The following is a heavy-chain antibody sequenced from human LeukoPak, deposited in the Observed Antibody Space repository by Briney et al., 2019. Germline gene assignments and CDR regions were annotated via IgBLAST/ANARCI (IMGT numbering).Heavy chain of an antibody. CDR3: AREMLPLAAAGNYYYYGMDV. CDR2: IWYDGSNK. D-gene: IGHD6-13*01. J-gene: IGHJ6*02. V-gene: IGHV3-33*01. Sequence: PGGSLRLSCAASGFTFSSYGMHWVRQAPGKGLEWVAVIWYDGSNKYYADSVKGRFTISRDNSKNTLYLQMNSLRAEDTAVYYCAREMLPLAAAGNYYYYGMDVWGQGTTVTVSS. CDR1: GFTFSSYG.